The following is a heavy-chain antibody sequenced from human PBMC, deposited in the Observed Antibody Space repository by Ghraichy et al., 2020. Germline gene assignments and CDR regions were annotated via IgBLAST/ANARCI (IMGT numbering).Heavy chain of an antibody. CDR3: ARDPYSSGCNDY. J-gene: IGHJ4*02. V-gene: IGHV3-11*06. CDR1: GFRFSDYS. Sequence: GGSLRLSCAASGFRFSDYSMSWIRQAPGKGLEWVSYISGSSSSDIHYADSVKGRFTISRDNAKNSLYLQMNSLRDEDTALYYCARDPYSSGCNDYWGQGTLVTVSS. CDR2: ISGSSSSDI. D-gene: IGHD6-19*01.